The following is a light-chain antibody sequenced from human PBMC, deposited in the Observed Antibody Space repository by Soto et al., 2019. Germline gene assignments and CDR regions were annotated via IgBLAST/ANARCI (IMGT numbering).Light chain of an antibody. CDR2: DDD. J-gene: IGLJ1*01. V-gene: IGLV6-57*02. CDR1: SGNVASNY. CDR3: SSYRSGGTFV. Sequence: NFMLTQPHSVSESPGQTVTISCTGSSGNVASNYVQWYQQRPGSAPTTVIYDDDRRPSGVPDRFSGSIDSSSNSASLSISGLKTEDEADYYCSSYRSGGTFVFGSGTKLTVL.